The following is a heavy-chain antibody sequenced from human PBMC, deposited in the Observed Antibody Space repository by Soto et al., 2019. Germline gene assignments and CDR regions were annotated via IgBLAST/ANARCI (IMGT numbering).Heavy chain of an antibody. CDR2: ISGSGGST. CDR1: GFMFSSYA. V-gene: IGHV3-23*01. CDR3: ARDYDSSGYYYGENGIYYYGMDV. J-gene: IGHJ6*02. Sequence: GGSLRLSCAVSGFMFSSYAMTWVRQAPGKWLEWVSSISGSGGSTYYSDSVRGRFTISRDNSKKMLYLEMNSLKGDDTAVYYCARDYDSSGYYYGENGIYYYGMDVRGQGXTVTVSS. D-gene: IGHD3-22*01.